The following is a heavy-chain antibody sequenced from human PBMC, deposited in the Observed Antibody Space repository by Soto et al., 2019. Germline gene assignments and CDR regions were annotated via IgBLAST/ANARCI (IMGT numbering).Heavy chain of an antibody. CDR2: ISGSSDFL. Sequence: PGGSLRLSCAASGFTFSNSIINWVRQAPGQGLEWVSSISGSSDFLYYADSVKGRFTISRDTATNSLYLQMNSLRAEDTAVHYCATSTWYAFDIWGQGTMVTVSS. CDR3: ATSTWYAFDI. V-gene: IGHV3-21*01. D-gene: IGHD6-13*01. CDR1: GFTFSNSI. J-gene: IGHJ3*02.